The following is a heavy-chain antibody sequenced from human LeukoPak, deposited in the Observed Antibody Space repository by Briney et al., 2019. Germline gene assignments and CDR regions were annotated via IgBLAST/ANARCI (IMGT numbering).Heavy chain of an antibody. Sequence: SETLSLTCTVSGXSISSYFWSWIRQPPGKGREWIGYNSGSTNYNPSLKSRVTILLDRSKNQFSLKLSSVTAADTAVYYCARGRGYGGNYLRSFDIWGQGTMVTVSS. CDR3: ARGRGYGGNYLRSFDI. J-gene: IGHJ3*02. D-gene: IGHD1-26*01. V-gene: IGHV4-59*08. CDR2: NSGST. CDR1: GXSISSYF.